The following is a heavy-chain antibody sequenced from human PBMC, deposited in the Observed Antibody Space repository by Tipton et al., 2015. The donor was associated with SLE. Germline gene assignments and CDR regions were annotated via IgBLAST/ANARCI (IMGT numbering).Heavy chain of an antibody. CDR2: IYTSGNT. J-gene: IGHJ6*02. CDR1: GGSISSYY. CDR3: ARVAYYYAMDV. V-gene: IGHV4-4*09. Sequence: TLSLTCTVSGGSISSYYWSWIRQPPGKGLEWIGYIYTSGNTTYNPSLKSRVTMSIDTSKNQFSLNLSSVTAADTAVYYCARVAYYYAMDVWGQGTTVTVSS.